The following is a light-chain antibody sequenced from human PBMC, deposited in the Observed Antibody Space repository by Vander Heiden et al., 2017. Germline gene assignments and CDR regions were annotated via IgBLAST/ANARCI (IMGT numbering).Light chain of an antibody. CDR2: GAS. J-gene: IGKJ2*01. Sequence: EIVLTQSPGTLSLSPGERATLSCRASQSVSSSYLAWYQQKPVQAPRLLIYGASSRATGIPDRFSGSGSGTDFTLTISRLEPEDFAVYYCQQDGSSLYTFDQGTKLEIK. CDR3: QQDGSSLYT. CDR1: QSVSSSY. V-gene: IGKV3-20*01.